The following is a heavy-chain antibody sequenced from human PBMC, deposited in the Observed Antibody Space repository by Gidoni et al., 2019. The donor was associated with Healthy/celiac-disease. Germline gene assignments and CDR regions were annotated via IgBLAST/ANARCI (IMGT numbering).Heavy chain of an antibody. CDR3: ARRLKGFDP. J-gene: IGHJ5*02. CDR2: IYYSGST. CDR1: GGSIRSSRYY. V-gene: IGHV4-39*01. Sequence: QLQLQESGPGLVKPSETLSLTCTVSGGSIRSSRYYWGWIRQPPGKGLEWIGSIYYSGSTYYNPSLKSRVTISVDTSKNQFSLKLSSVTAADTAVYYCARRLKGFDPWGQGTLVTVSS. D-gene: IGHD2-21*01.